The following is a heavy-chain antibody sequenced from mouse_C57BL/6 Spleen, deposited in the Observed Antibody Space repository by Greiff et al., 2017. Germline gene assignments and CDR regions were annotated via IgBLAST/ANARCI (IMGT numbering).Heavy chain of an antibody. CDR1: GFTFSSYA. CDR2: LSDGGSYT. V-gene: IGHV5-4*01. CDR3: AREGEAWFAY. J-gene: IGHJ3*01. Sequence: EVQLVESGGGLVKPGGSLKLSCAASGFTFSSYAMSWVRQTPEKRLEWVATLSDGGSYTYYPDNVKGRFTISRDNARNNLYLQMSHLKSEDTAMYYCAREGEAWFAYWGQGTLVTVSA.